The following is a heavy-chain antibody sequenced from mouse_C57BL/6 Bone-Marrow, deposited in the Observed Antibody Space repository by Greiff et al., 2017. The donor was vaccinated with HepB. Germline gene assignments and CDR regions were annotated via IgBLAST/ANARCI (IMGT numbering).Heavy chain of an antibody. J-gene: IGHJ4*01. CDR2: ISYDGSN. V-gene: IGHV3-6*01. Sequence: VQLKESGPGLVKPSQSLSLTCSVTGYSITSGYYWNWIRQFPGNKLEWMGYISYDGSNNYNPSLKNRISITRDTSKNQFFLKLNSVTTEDTATYYCAREEGFYGSSYPYYAMDYWGQGTSVTVSS. CDR1: GYSITSGYY. D-gene: IGHD1-1*01. CDR3: AREEGFYGSSYPYYAMDY.